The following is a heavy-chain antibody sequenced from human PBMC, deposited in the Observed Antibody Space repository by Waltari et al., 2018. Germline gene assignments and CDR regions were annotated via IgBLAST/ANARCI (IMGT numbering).Heavy chain of an antibody. CDR3: ARDPGYCSGGSCSYWYFDL. CDR1: GFTFSSYG. Sequence: QVQLVESGGGVVQPGRSLRLSCAASGFTFSSYGMHWVRQAPGKGLEWVAVIWDDGSNKYYADSVKGRFTISRDNSKNTLYLQMNSLRAEDTAVYYCARDPGYCSGGSCSYWYFDLWGRGTLVTVSS. J-gene: IGHJ2*01. CDR2: IWDDGSNK. V-gene: IGHV3-33*01. D-gene: IGHD2-15*01.